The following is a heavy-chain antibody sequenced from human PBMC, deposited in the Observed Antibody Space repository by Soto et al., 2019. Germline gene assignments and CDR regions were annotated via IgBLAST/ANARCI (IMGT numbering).Heavy chain of an antibody. V-gene: IGHV1-8*01. CDR2: MNPHSGNT. CDR3: AREKTAYGMDV. CDR1: GYTFTSYD. Sequence: QVQLVQSGAEVKKPGASVKVSCKASGYTFTSYDINWVRQATRQGLEGMGWMNPHSGNTGYAQKCQGRVTMTRNTSISTAYMELSSLRSEDTAVYYCAREKTAYGMDVWGQGTKVTVPS. J-gene: IGHJ6*02.